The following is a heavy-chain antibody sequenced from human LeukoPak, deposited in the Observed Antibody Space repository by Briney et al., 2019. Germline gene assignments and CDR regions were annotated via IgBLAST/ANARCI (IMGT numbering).Heavy chain of an antibody. D-gene: IGHD1-26*01. CDR3: TRDVASYYGY. CDR1: GFSFSSYV. J-gene: IGHJ4*02. V-gene: IGHV3-21*06. Sequence: GGSLRLSCAASGFSFSSYVMNWARQTPGKGLEWVSSISSSSTYTHYADSVKGRFTISRDNAKNSLYLQMNSLRVEDTAVYYCTRDVASYYGYWGQGTLVTVSS. CDR2: ISSSSTYT.